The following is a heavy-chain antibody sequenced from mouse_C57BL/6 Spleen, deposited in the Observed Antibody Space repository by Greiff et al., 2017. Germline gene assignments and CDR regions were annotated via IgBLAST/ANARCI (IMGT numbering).Heavy chain of an antibody. D-gene: IGHD2-2*01. Sequence: VQLQASGPGLVAPSQSLSITCTVSGFSLTSYAISWVRQPPGKGLEWLGVIWTGGGTNYNSALKSRLSISKDNSKSQVFLKMNSLQTDDTARYYCARNSGYDGYYYAMDYWGQGTSVTVSS. CDR2: IWTGGGT. CDR3: ARNSGYDGYYYAMDY. V-gene: IGHV2-9-1*01. CDR1: GFSLTSYA. J-gene: IGHJ4*01.